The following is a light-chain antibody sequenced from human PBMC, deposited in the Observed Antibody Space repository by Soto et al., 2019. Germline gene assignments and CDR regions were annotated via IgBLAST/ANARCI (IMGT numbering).Light chain of an antibody. CDR3: QQYGSSPIN. J-gene: IGKJ5*01. CDR1: QCVSSSY. V-gene: IGKV3-20*01. Sequence: EIVLTQSPGTLSLSPREKATLSCRASQCVSSSYLAWYQQKPGQAPRLLIYGASSRATGIPDRFSGSGSGTDFTLTISRLEPEDFAVYYCQQYGSSPINFGQGTRLEIK. CDR2: GAS.